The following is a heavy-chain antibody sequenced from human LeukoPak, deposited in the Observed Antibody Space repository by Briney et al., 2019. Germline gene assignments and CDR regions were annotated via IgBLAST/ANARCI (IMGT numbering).Heavy chain of an antibody. J-gene: IGHJ6*03. CDR3: ASSETDYYYYYYMDV. V-gene: IGHV1-18*01. CDR1: GYTFTSYG. D-gene: IGHD1-14*01. CDR2: ISAYNGNT. Sequence: ASVKVSXKASGYTFTSYGISWVRQAPGQGLEWMGWISAYNGNTNYAQKLQGRVTMTTDTSTSTAYMELRSLRSDDTAVYYCASSETDYYYYYYMDVWGKGTTVTVSS.